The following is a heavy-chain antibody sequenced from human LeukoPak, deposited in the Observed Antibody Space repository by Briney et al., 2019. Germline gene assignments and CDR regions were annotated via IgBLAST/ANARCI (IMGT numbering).Heavy chain of an antibody. J-gene: IGHJ4*02. CDR1: GFTFSSYA. V-gene: IGHV3-30*04. CDR3: ARDFTTMVRGVITPYFDY. CDR2: ISYDGSNK. Sequence: GGSLRLSCAASGFTFSSYAMHWVRQAPGKGPEWVAVISYDGSNKYYADSVKGRFTISRDNSKNTLYLQMNSLRAEDTAVYYCARDFTTMVRGVITPYFDYWGQGTLVTVSS. D-gene: IGHD3-10*01.